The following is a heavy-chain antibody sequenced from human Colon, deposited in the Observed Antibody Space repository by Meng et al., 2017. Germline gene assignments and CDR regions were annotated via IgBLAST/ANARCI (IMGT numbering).Heavy chain of an antibody. D-gene: IGHD6-6*01. CDR3: ARDIPGRLFDN. CDR2: ISSGSNFI. CDR1: GFTFSSHR. Sequence: EVQLVESGGGLVKPGGSLRLSCAASGFTFSSHRMNWVRQAPGKGLEWVSTISSGSNFIYYADSLKGRFTISRDNAKNSLYLQIDSLRAEDTAVYYCARDIPGRLFDNLGQGTLVTVSS. V-gene: IGHV3-21*01. J-gene: IGHJ4*02.